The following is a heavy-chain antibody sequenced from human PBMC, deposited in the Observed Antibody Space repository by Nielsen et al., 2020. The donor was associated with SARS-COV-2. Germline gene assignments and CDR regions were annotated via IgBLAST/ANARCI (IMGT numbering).Heavy chain of an antibody. CDR1: GGSISSGGHY. CDR3: AGGGGGFDY. V-gene: IGHV4-31*03. J-gene: IGHJ4*02. D-gene: IGHD3-16*01. CDR2: IYYSRST. Sequence: SETLSLTCTVSGGSISSGGHYWSWIRQPPGKGLEWIGYIYYSRSTYYNPSLKGRVTIPVDTSKNHFSRMLSYVTAADTAVYYWAGGGGGFDYWGQGTLVTVSS.